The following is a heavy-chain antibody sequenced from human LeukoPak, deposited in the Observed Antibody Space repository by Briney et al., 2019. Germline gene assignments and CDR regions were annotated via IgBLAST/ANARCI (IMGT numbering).Heavy chain of an antibody. Sequence: GGSLRLACAASGFRFSSYAMSWVRQAPGKGLEWVSAISSSGVSTYYADSVKGRFTISRDNSKKTLYLQMNSLRAEDTAVYYCARDHSSSSDFDYWGQGTLVTVSS. CDR2: ISSSGVST. D-gene: IGHD6-6*01. V-gene: IGHV3-23*01. CDR3: ARDHSSSSDFDY. CDR1: GFRFSSYA. J-gene: IGHJ4*02.